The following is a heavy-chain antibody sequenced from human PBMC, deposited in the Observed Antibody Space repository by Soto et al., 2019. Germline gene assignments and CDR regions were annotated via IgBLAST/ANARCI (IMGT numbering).Heavy chain of an antibody. D-gene: IGHD1-26*01. CDR1: GGTFSTYA. CDR2: IIPIFGTA. J-gene: IGHJ4*02. V-gene: IGHV1-69*01. CDR3: AADVGASARTFDY. Sequence: QVQLVQSGAEVKKPGASVKVSCKASGGTFSTYAISWVRQAPGQGLEWMGGIIPIFGTANYAQKFQGRVTITADESTSTAYMELSSLGSEDTAVYYWAADVGASARTFDYWGQGTLVTVSS.